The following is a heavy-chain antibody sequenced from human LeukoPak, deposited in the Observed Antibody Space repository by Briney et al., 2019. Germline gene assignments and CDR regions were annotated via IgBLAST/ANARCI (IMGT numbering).Heavy chain of an antibody. CDR2: ISWNSGSI. CDR3: AKLSFFDTAMVYFDY. Sequence: GGSLRLSCAASGFTFDDYAMHWVRQAPGKGLEWVSGISWNSGSIGYADSVKGRFTISRDNSKNTLYLQMNSLRAEDTAVYYCAKLSFFDTAMVYFDYWGQGTLVTVSS. CDR1: GFTFDDYA. V-gene: IGHV3-9*01. J-gene: IGHJ4*02. D-gene: IGHD5-18*01.